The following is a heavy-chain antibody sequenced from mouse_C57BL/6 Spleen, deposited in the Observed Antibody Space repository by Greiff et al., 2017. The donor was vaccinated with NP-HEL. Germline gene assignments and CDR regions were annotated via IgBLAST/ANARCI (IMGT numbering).Heavy chain of an antibody. D-gene: IGHD1-1*01. Sequence: EVQLQQSGPELVKPGASVKIPCKASGYTFTDYNMDWVKQSHGKSLEWIGDINPNNGGTIYNQKFKGKATLTVDKSSSTAYMKLRSLTSEDTAVYYCARWGDYGSNYGAMDYWGQGTSVTVSS. V-gene: IGHV1-18*01. CDR1: GYTFTDYN. CDR2: INPNNGGT. CDR3: ARWGDYGSNYGAMDY. J-gene: IGHJ4*01.